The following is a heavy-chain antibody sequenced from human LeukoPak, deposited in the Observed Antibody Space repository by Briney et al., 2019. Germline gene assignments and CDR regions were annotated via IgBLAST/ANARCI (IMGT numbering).Heavy chain of an antibody. D-gene: IGHD1-26*01. CDR1: GGSFSGYF. CDR3: ARDRTSGSPHYYYYGMDV. V-gene: IGHV4-34*01. Sequence: PSETLSLTCAVYGGSFSGYFWSWIRQPPGKGLEWIGEINHSGSTNYNPSLKSRVTISVDTSKNQFSLKLSSVTAADTAVYYCARDRTSGSPHYYYYGMDVWGQGTTVTVSS. J-gene: IGHJ6*02. CDR2: INHSGST.